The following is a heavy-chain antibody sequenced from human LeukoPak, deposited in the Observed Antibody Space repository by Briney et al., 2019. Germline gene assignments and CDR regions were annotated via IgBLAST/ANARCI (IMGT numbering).Heavy chain of an antibody. CDR3: ATYSSSNAREFQY. CDR2: ISSGGTYK. V-gene: IGHV3-21*01. D-gene: IGHD2-2*01. J-gene: IGHJ1*01. Sequence: GGSPRLSCAASGFTFSDYTMNWVRQAPGKGLEWVSSISSGGTYKYYADSVKGRFTISRDNAKISLYLQMNSLRAEDTAVYYCATYSSSNAREFQYWGQGTLVTVSS. CDR1: GFTFSDYT.